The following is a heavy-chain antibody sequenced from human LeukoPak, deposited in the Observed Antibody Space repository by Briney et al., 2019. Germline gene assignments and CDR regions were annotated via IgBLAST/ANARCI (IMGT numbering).Heavy chain of an antibody. CDR3: ARLSDGYNDF. V-gene: IGHV5-51*01. D-gene: IGHD5-24*01. CDR2: IYPGDSDT. CDR1: GYRFGNYW. J-gene: IGHJ4*02. Sequence: GESLKISCKGSGYRFGNYWIAWVRQMPGKGLESMGIIYPGDSDTRYSPSFQGQVTFSADKSISTAYLQWSSLKASDTAMYYCARLSDGYNDFRGQGTLVTVSS.